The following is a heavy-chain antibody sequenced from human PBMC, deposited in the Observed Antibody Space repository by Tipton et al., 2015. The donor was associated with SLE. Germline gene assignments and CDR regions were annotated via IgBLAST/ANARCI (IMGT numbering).Heavy chain of an antibody. V-gene: IGHV3-48*03. CDR3: AKSFIGSTWFFDY. J-gene: IGHJ4*02. CDR2: ISSSGSTI. CDR1: GFTFSSYE. D-gene: IGHD6-13*01. Sequence: SLRLSCAASGFTFSSYEMNWVRQAPGKGLEWVSYISSSGSTIYYADSVKGRFTISRDNSKNTLYLEMNSLRAEDTAVYYCAKSFIGSTWFFDYWGQGTLVTVSS.